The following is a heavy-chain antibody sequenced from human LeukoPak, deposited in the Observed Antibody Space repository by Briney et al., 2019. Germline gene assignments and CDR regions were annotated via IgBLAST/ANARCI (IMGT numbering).Heavy chain of an antibody. Sequence: GGSLRLSCAASGFTFSSHGINWVRQALGKGLEWVSGISPSGSISYYTDSVKGRFTISRDNSKNTVSLQMNSLRAEDTALYYCARDLDWGAFDAWGQGTLVTVSS. CDR1: GFTFSSHG. J-gene: IGHJ5*02. CDR2: ISPSGSIS. D-gene: IGHD3-9*01. V-gene: IGHV3-23*01. CDR3: ARDLDWGAFDA.